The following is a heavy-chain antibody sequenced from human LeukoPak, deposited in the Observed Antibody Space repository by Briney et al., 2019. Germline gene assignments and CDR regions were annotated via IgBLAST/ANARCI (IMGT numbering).Heavy chain of an antibody. CDR1: GYSINNYW. CDR2: IYPADSDI. D-gene: IGHD2-15*01. V-gene: IGHV5-51*01. CDR3: ARQEYCSGGSCYIWFDP. Sequence: GESLQISCKGSGYSINNYWIGWVRQMPGKGLEWMGIIYPADSDIRYSPSFQGQVTISADKSISTAYLQWSSLKASDTAMYYCARQEYCSGGSCYIWFDPWGQGTLVTVSS. J-gene: IGHJ5*02.